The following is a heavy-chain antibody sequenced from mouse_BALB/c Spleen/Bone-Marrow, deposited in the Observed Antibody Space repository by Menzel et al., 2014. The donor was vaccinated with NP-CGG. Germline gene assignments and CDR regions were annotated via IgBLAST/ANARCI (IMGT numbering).Heavy chain of an antibody. CDR1: GFPLTSYG. CDR2: IWNDGST. J-gene: IGHJ2*01. Sequence: VHLVESGPALVAPSQSLSITCTISGFPLTSYGVHWVRQPPGKGLEWLVVIWNDGSTTYNSALKSRLSITKDNSKSQVFLKMNSRQTDDTAVYYCARHGGGYFDYWGQGTTLTVSS. V-gene: IGHV2-6-1*01. CDR3: ARHGGGYFDY.